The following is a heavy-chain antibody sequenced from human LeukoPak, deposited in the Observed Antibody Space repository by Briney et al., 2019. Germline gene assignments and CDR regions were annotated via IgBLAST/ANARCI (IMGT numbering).Heavy chain of an antibody. J-gene: IGHJ4*02. CDR2: ISYDGSNK. CDR1: GFTFSSYA. D-gene: IGHD3-16*01. V-gene: IGHV3-30-3*01. CDR3: ARVMGRGAMAPFDY. Sequence: GGSLRLSCAASGFTFSSYAMHWVRQAPGKGLEWVAVISYDGSNKYFADSVKGRFTISRDNSKNTLYLQMNSLRAEDTAVYYCARVMGRGAMAPFDYWGQGTLVTVSS.